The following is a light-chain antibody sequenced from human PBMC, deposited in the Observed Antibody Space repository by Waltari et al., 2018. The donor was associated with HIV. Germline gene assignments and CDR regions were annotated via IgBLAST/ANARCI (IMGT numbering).Light chain of an antibody. V-gene: IGKV1-39*01. Sequence: DIQLTQSPSSLSASVGDRVPIACRASQTISTSLNWYQQKPGKAPKFLISAASSLQSGVPSRFSGSASGTEFTLTISSLQPEDYATYYCQQSYSSPLTFGPGTKVDVK. CDR3: QQSYSSPLT. J-gene: IGKJ3*01. CDR1: QTISTS. CDR2: AAS.